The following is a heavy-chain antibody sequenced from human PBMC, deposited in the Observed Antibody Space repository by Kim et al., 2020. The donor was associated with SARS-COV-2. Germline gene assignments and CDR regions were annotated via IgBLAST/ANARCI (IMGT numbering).Heavy chain of an antibody. CDR3: VKGAWLDY. CDR2: IKRPDDSA. CDR1: GFSFGTFD. Sequence: GGSLRLSCVASGFSFGTFDMSWVRQAPGKGLKWVAVIKRPDDSAYYAESVKGRFTVSRDSGRNTLYLQMNSLRVDDTAVYYCVKGAWLDYWGPGTLVTVS. V-gene: IGHV3-23*01. J-gene: IGHJ4*02. D-gene: IGHD5-12*01.